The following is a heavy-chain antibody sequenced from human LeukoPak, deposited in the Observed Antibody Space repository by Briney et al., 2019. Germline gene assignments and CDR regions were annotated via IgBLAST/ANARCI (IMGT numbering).Heavy chain of an antibody. Sequence: SETLSLTCTVSGGSITSSSYYWVWIRQPPGKGLEWIGSIFHSGSTYYNASLKSRVTISVDTSRNQFSLKLSSVTAADTAGYYXARRRDGYNEDFFDYWGQGTLVTVSS. D-gene: IGHD5-24*01. CDR3: ARRRDGYNEDFFDY. J-gene: IGHJ4*02. V-gene: IGHV4-39*01. CDR2: IFHSGST. CDR1: GGSITSSSYY.